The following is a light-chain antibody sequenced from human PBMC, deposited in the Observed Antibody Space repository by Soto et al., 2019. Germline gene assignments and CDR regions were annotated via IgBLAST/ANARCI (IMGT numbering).Light chain of an antibody. CDR1: SSDIGNYNY. Sequence: QSVLTQPASVSGSPGQSITISCTGTSSDIGNYNYVSWFQQHPGKAPKLMIYDVRNRPSGVSNRFSGSKSGNTASLTISGLQAEDQADYYCSSYTTSSTLFVFGTGTKVTV. CDR2: DVR. J-gene: IGLJ1*01. V-gene: IGLV2-14*01. CDR3: SSYTTSSTLFV.